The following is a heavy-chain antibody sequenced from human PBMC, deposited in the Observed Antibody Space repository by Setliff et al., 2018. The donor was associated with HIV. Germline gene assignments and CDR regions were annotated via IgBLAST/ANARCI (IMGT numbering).Heavy chain of an antibody. D-gene: IGHD3-3*01. V-gene: IGHV1-8*02. CDR1: GYTFSTYD. CDR2: MIAKTGKT. J-gene: IGHJ4*02. CDR3: ARGAGWSAPSDY. Sequence: ASVKVSCKTSGYTFSTYDINWARQAPGQGLEWMGWMIAKTGKTAYAEKFQGRVSMTRDNSISTAYMELSSLTSEDTAVYYCARGAGWSAPSDYWGQGTLVTVSS.